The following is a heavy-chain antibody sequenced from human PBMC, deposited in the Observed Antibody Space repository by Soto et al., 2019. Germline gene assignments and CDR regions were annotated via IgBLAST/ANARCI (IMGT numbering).Heavy chain of an antibody. CDR3: AREVRSWTLYYYYYYGMDV. CDR1: GFTFSSYW. Sequence: GGSLRLSCAASGFTFSSYWMSWVRQAPGKGLEWVANIKQDGSEKYYVDSVKGRFTISRDSAKNSLYLQMNSLRAEDTAVYYCAREVRSWTLYYYYYYGMDVWGQGTTVTVSS. J-gene: IGHJ6*02. V-gene: IGHV3-7*03. CDR2: IKQDGSEK. D-gene: IGHD6-13*01.